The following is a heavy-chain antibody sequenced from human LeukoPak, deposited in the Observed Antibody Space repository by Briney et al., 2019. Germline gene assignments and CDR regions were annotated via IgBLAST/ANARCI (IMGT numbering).Heavy chain of an antibody. V-gene: IGHV1-2*04. CDR3: AREGVEATTGDAFDI. D-gene: IGHD1-26*01. CDR2: INPNSGGT. J-gene: IGHJ3*02. Sequence: ASVKVSCKASGYTFTGYYMHWVRQAPGQGLEWMGWINPNSGGTNYAQKFQGWVTMTRDTSISTAYMELSRLRSDDTAVYYCAREGVEATTGDAFDIWGQGTMVTVSS. CDR1: GYTFTGYY.